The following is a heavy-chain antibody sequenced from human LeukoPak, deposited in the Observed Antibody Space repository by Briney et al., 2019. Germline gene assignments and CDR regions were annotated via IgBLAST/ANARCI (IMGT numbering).Heavy chain of an antibody. Sequence: PSETLSLTCTVSSVSINNYYWSWIRQTPGKGLEWIGYILSSGSTNYNPSVKSRVTISVDTSKNRFSLKLSSVTAADTAVYYCARTNQISETAFDIWGQGTMVIVTS. CDR2: ILSSGST. D-gene: IGHD1-14*01. V-gene: IGHV4-59*01. CDR1: SVSINNYY. CDR3: ARTNQISETAFDI. J-gene: IGHJ3*02.